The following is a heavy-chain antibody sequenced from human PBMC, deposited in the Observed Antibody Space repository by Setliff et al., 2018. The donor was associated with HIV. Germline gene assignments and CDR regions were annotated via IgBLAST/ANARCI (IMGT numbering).Heavy chain of an antibody. J-gene: IGHJ6*03. CDR2: IYHSGST. CDR3: ARHRDPPGSSWIFYYFYMDL. V-gene: IGHV4-39*01. CDR1: GGSISSSSYY. Sequence: SETLSLTCTVSGGSISSSSYYWGWIRQPPGKGLEWIGSIYHSGSTFYNPSLKSRVTLSLDTSKNQFSLKVTSVTAADTGVYYCARHRDPPGSSWIFYYFYMDLWGGGTTVTVSS. D-gene: IGHD6-13*01.